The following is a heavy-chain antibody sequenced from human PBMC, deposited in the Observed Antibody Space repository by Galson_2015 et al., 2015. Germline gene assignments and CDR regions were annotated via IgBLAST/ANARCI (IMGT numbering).Heavy chain of an antibody. CDR2: IYHSGST. V-gene: IGHV4-30-2*01. CDR1: GGSISSGGYS. Sequence: TLSLTCAVSGGSISSGGYSWSWIRQPPGKGLEWIGYIYHSGSTYYNPSLKSRVTISVDRSKNQFSLKLSSVTAADTAVYYCARGRAGSGRIDYWAREPWSPSPQ. CDR3: ARGRAGSGRIDY. D-gene: IGHD3-10*01. J-gene: IGHJ4*02.